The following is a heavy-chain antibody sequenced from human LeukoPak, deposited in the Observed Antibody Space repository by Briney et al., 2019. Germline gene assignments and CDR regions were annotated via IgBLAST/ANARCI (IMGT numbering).Heavy chain of an antibody. Sequence: SETLSLTCAVYGGPFSGYYWSWIRQPPWKGLEWIGEINHSGSTNYNPSLKSRVTISVDTSKNQFSLKLSSVTAADTAVYYCARGPRVTARYCTNGVCPGGWFDPWGQGTLVTVSS. CDR3: ARGPRVTARYCTNGVCPGGWFDP. J-gene: IGHJ5*02. V-gene: IGHV4-34*01. D-gene: IGHD2-8*01. CDR2: INHSGST. CDR1: GGPFSGYY.